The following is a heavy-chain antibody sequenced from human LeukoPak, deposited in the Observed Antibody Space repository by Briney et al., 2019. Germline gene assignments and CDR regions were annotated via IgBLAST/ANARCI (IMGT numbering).Heavy chain of an antibody. D-gene: IGHD1-26*01. CDR1: GGSISSSSYY. CDR2: IYYSGST. CDR3: ARLVGATYYFDY. V-gene: IGHV4-39*01. J-gene: IGHJ4*02. Sequence: KPSETLSLTCTVSGGSISSSSYYWGWIRQPPGKGLEWIGSIYYSGSTYYNPSLKSRVTISVDTSKNQFSLKLSSVTAADTAVYYCARLVGATYYFDYWGQGTLVTVSS.